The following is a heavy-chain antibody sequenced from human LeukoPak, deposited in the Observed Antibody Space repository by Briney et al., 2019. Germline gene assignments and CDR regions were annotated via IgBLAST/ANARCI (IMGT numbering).Heavy chain of an antibody. Sequence: GGSLRLSCAASGFTFNTYAMSWVRQAPGKGLEWVSAISGSSGNTYYADSVKGRFTISRDNSKNTLYLQMNSLRAEDTAGYYCAKAYLRGGDNLTGYSDYWGQGTLVTVSS. V-gene: IGHV3-23*01. D-gene: IGHD3-9*01. CDR1: GFTFNTYA. CDR3: AKAYLRGGDNLTGYSDY. CDR2: ISGSSGNT. J-gene: IGHJ4*02.